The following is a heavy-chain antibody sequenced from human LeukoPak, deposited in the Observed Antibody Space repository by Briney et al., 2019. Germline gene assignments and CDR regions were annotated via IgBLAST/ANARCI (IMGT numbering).Heavy chain of an antibody. V-gene: IGHV3-9*01. CDR2: ISWSSGSI. J-gene: IGHJ3*02. Sequence: GGSLRLFCAPSGFTFEDYAMHWVRQAPGKGLRWVSGISWSSGSIGYADSVKGRFTISRDNAKNSLYLQMNSLRAEDTALYYCAKVAAPSDAFDIWGQGTMVTVSS. CDR1: GFTFEDYA. CDR3: AKVAAPSDAFDI.